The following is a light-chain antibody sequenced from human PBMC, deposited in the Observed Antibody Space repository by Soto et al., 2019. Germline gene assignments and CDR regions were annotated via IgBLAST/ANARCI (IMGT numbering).Light chain of an antibody. V-gene: IGLV2-14*01. Sequence: QSALTQPASVSGSPGQSITISCTGISSDGDDYKDVSWYQQHPGKAPKLMIYEVTYRPSGVSNRSSGSKSGNTASLTISGLQAEDEADYYCRSYPSTSTVFGTGTKVTVL. CDR3: RSYPSTSTV. CDR2: EVT. CDR1: SSDGDDYKD. J-gene: IGLJ1*01.